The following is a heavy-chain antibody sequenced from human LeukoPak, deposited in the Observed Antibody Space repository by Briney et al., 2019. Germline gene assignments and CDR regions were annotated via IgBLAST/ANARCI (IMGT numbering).Heavy chain of an antibody. CDR3: ARRLGLGFGEYSNNWFDP. J-gene: IGHJ5*02. CDR1: GFTFSSYW. Sequence: GGSLRLSCAASGFTFSSYWMSWVRQAPGKGLEWVANIKHDGSEKYYVDSVKGRFTISRDNAKNFLYLQMNSLRAEDTAVYYCARRLGLGFGEYSNNWFDPWGQGTLVTVSS. V-gene: IGHV3-7*01. CDR2: IKHDGSEK. D-gene: IGHD3-10*01.